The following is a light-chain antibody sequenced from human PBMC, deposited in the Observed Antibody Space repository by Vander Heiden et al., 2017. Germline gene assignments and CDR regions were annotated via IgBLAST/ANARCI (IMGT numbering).Light chain of an antibody. CDR1: SSNIGAGYD. Sequence: QSVLTQPPSVSGAPGQRVTLSCPGSSSNIGAGYDVHWYQQLPGTAPKLLIYGNTNRPSGVPDRFSGSKSGTSASLAITGLQAEDEADYYCQSYDISLSGVVFGGGTKLTVL. CDR2: GNT. V-gene: IGLV1-40*01. J-gene: IGLJ2*01. CDR3: QSYDISLSGVV.